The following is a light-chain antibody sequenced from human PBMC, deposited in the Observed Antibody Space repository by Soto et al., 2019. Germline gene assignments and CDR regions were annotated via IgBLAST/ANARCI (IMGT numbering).Light chain of an antibody. J-gene: IGLJ2*01. Sequence: SYELTQAPSVSVSPGQTARITCSGDALAKQYAYWYQQKPGQAPVLVIYKDSERPSGIPERFSGSSSGTTVTLTISGVQAEDEADYYCQSADSRDVVFGGGTKLTVL. CDR3: QSADSRDVV. CDR2: KDS. V-gene: IGLV3-25*03. CDR1: ALAKQY.